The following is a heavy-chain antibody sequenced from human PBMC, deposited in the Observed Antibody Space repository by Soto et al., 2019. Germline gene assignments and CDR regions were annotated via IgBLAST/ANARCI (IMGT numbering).Heavy chain of an antibody. CDR1: GFSLSTSGVG. V-gene: IGHV2-5*01. CDR2: IYWNDDK. J-gene: IGHJ5*02. D-gene: IGHD6-13*01. Sequence: QITLKESGPTLVKPTHTLTLTCTFSGFSLSTSGVGVGWIRQPPGEALQWLALIYWNDDKRYSPSLKSRLTITKDTSKNQVVLTMTNMDPVDTATYYCAHGQQLPFLYNWFDPWGQGTLVTVSS. CDR3: AHGQQLPFLYNWFDP.